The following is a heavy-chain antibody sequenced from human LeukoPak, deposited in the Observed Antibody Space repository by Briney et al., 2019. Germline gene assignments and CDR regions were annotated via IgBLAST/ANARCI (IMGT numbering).Heavy chain of an antibody. CDR1: GDSINSLDL. CDR2: MYLSGTT. J-gene: IGHJ4*02. D-gene: IGHD3-22*01. V-gene: IGHV4-4*02. Sequence: SGTLSLTCTVSGDSINSLDLWSWVRQPPGKGLEGIGEMYLSGTTHSNPSVKSRVTISIDKSKNQFFLNLSSVTAADTAVYYCAGLVGRYSSGLYYYYFDYWGQGTLVTVSS. CDR3: AGLVGRYSSGLYYYYFDY.